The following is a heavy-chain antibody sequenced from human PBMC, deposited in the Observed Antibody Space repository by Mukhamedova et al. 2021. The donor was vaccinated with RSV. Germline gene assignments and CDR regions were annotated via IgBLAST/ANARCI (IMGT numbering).Heavy chain of an antibody. V-gene: IGHV3-15*01. J-gene: IGHJ3*01. CDR3: ATDHGGIVYASGSAFDL. CDR2: DGGTA. D-gene: IGHD2-8*01. Sequence: DGGTADYAAPVNGRFTISRDDSKNTLYLQMNSLTTEDTAVYFCATDHGGIVYASGSAFDLWGQGTLVTVSS.